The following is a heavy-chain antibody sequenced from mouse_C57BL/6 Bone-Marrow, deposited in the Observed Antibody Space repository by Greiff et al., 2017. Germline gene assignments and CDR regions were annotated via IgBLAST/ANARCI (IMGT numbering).Heavy chain of an antibody. J-gene: IGHJ2*01. CDR1: GFTFSSYG. D-gene: IGHD2-10*02. CDR2: ISSGGSYT. CDR3: ASPSY. V-gene: IGHV5-6*01. Sequence: EVKLVESGGDLVKPGGSLKLSCAASGFTFSSYGMSWVRQTPDKRLEWVATISSGGSYTYYPDSVKGRFTISRDNAKNTLYLQMSSLKSEDTAMYYCASPSYWGQGTTLTVSS.